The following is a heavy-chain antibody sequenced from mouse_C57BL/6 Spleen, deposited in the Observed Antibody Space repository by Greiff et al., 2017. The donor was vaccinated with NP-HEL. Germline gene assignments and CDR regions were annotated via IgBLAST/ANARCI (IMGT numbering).Heavy chain of an antibody. V-gene: IGHV1-82*01. CDR1: GYAFSSSW. Sequence: VQLQQSGPELVKPGASVKISCKASGYAFSSSWMNWVKQRPGKGLEWIGRIYPGDGDTNYNGKFKDKATLTVDKSSSTAYMQLSSLTSEDSAVYYCARVGYGSSYDWYFDVWGTGTTVTVSS. CDR2: IYPGDGDT. CDR3: ARVGYGSSYDWYFDV. J-gene: IGHJ1*03. D-gene: IGHD1-1*01.